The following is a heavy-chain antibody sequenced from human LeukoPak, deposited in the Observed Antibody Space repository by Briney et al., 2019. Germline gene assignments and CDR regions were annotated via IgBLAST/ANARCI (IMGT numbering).Heavy chain of an antibody. CDR3: AKVHYDSSGYYYFDY. CDR2: ISGSGGST. V-gene: IGHV3-23*01. D-gene: IGHD3-22*01. Sequence: GGSLRLSCAASGFTFSSYAMSWVRQAPGKGLEWVSAISGSGGSTYYADSVKGRFTISRDNSKNTLYLQMNSLGAEDTAVYYCAKVHYDSSGYYYFDYWGQGTLVTVSS. J-gene: IGHJ4*02. CDR1: GFTFSSYA.